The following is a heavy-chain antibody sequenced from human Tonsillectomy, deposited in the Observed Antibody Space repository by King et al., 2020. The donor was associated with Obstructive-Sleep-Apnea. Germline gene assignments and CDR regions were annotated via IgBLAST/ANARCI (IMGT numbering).Heavy chain of an antibody. V-gene: IGHV4-59*08. CDR3: ARHPQSGSYSYFDY. Sequence: QLQESGPGLVKPSETLSLTCTVSGGSISSYYWSWIRQPPGKGLEWIGYIYYSGSTNYNPSLKSRVTISVDTSKNQFSLKLSSVTAADTAVYYCARHPQSGSYSYFDYWGQGTLVTVSA. D-gene: IGHD1-26*01. CDR1: GGSISSYY. CDR2: IYYSGST. J-gene: IGHJ4*02.